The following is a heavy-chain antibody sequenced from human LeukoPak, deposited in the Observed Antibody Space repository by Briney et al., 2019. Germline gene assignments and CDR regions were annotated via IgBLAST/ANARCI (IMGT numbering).Heavy chain of an antibody. J-gene: IGHJ6*02. CDR3: ARAGTTRMNYYYYYGMDV. CDR1: GYSFTSYW. CDR2: IYPGDSDT. D-gene: IGHD1-7*01. V-gene: IGHV5-51*01. Sequence: GESLKISCKGSGYSFTSYWSGWVRQMPGKGLERMGIIYPGDSDTRYSPSFQGQVTISADKSISTAYLQWSSLKASDTAMYYCARAGTTRMNYYYYYGMDVWGQGTTVTVSS.